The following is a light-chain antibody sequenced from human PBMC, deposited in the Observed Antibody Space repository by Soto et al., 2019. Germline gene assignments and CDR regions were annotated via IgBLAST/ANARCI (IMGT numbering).Light chain of an antibody. CDR3: SSYTSSYV. CDR1: SSDVGGYNY. CDR2: DVS. V-gene: IGLV2-14*01. J-gene: IGLJ1*01. Sequence: QSALNQPASVSGSPGQSITISCTGTSSDVGGYNYVSWYQQQPGKAPKLMIYDVSNRPSGVSNRFSGSKSGNTASLTISGLQAEDEADYYCSSYTSSYVFGTGTKLTVL.